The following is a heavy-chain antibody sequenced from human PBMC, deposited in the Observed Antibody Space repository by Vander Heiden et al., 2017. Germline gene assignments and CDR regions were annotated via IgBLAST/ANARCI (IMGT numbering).Heavy chain of an antibody. D-gene: IGHD3-22*01. CDR1: GFTLSDNY. V-gene: IGHV3-11*01. Sequence: QVQLVESGGGLVKPGGFLRLSCVASGFTLSDNYMTWMRQDPGKGLEWVSYISSSGKTIYYADSVRGRFTISRDNAKNSMSLQMDSLRAEDTATYYCARYYYGAFDIWGQGTMLTVPS. J-gene: IGHJ3*02. CDR2: ISSSGKTI. CDR3: ARYYYGAFDI.